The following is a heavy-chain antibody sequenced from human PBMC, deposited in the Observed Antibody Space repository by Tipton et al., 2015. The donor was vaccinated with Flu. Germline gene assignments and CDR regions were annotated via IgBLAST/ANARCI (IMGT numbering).Heavy chain of an antibody. V-gene: IGHV4-39*07. CDR1: GDSIRSSNYY. CDR3: ARRDYSNYVSEPKNWFDP. D-gene: IGHD4-11*01. Sequence: LRLSCGVSGDSIRSSNYYWGWIRQPPGKGLELIGNTFHSGNTYLNPSLKSRVTISIDTPKNQFSLKLSSVTAADTAVYYCARRDYSNYVSEPKNWFDPWGQGALVTVSS. CDR2: TFHSGNT. J-gene: IGHJ5*02.